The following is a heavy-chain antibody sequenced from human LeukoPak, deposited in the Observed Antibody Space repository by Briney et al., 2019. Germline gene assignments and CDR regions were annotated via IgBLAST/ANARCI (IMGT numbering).Heavy chain of an antibody. CDR1: GGSISSYY. CDR3: ARELVRGNSYLFDY. Sequence: SETLSLTCTVSGGSISSYYWSWIRQPAGKGLEWIGRIYTSGSTNYNPSLKSRVTMSVDTSKNQFSLKLSSVTAADTAVYYCARELVRGNSYLFDYWGQGTLVTVSS. J-gene: IGHJ4*02. D-gene: IGHD1-26*01. CDR2: IYTSGST. V-gene: IGHV4-4*07.